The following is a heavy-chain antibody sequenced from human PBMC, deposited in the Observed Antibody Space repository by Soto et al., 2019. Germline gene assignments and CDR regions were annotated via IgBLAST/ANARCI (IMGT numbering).Heavy chain of an antibody. D-gene: IGHD6-13*01. J-gene: IGHJ4*02. CDR2: ISSSSSYI. CDR1: GFTFSSYS. Sequence: GGSLRLSCAASGFTFSSYSMNWVRQAPGKGLEWVSSISSSSSYIYYADSVKGRFTISRDNAKNSLYLQVNSLRAEDKAVYYFEREGIAAALDYWGQGNLVTVSS. CDR3: EREGIAAALDY. V-gene: IGHV3-21*01.